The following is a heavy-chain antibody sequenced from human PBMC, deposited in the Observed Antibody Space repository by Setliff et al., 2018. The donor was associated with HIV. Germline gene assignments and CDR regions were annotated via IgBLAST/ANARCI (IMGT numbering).Heavy chain of an antibody. CDR1: GYTFTGYY. D-gene: IGHD2-15*01. Sequence: ASVKVSCKASGYTFTGYYMHWVRQAPGQGLEWMGWINPNSGGTNYAQKFQGWVTVTRDTSISTAHMELRSLRSDDTAVYFCARGYASGSGSYYYDYWGQGTLVTVSS. V-gene: IGHV1-2*04. CDR2: INPNSGGT. CDR3: ARGYASGSGSYYYDY. J-gene: IGHJ4*02.